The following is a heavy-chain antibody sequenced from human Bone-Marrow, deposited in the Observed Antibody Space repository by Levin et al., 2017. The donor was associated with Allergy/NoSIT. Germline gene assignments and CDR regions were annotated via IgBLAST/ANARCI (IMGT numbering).Heavy chain of an antibody. CDR2: ISGSGSNT. CDR1: GFTFNTYA. D-gene: IGHD6-19*01. CDR3: AKFFYSSGGLFDY. J-gene: IGHJ4*02. V-gene: IGHV3-23*01. Sequence: PGGSLRLSCVASGFTFNTYAMSWVRQAPGKGLEWVSAISGSGSNTYFADSVKGRFTISRDNSKNTLSLQMNSLRAEDTAVYYCAKFFYSSGGLFDYWGQGSLVTVSS.